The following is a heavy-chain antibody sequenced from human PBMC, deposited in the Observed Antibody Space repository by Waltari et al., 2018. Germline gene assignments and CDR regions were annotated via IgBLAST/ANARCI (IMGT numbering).Heavy chain of an antibody. CDR2: ISSSSSYI. Sequence: EVQLVESGGGLVKPGGSLRLSCAASGFTFSSYSMNWVRQAPGKGLEWVASISSSSSYIYYADSVKGRFTISRDNAKNSLYLQMNSLRAEDTAVYYCARVVVSSSGWFPDAFDIWGQGTMVTVSS. CDR3: ARVVVSSSGWFPDAFDI. D-gene: IGHD6-19*01. J-gene: IGHJ3*02. CDR1: GFTFSSYS. V-gene: IGHV3-21*01.